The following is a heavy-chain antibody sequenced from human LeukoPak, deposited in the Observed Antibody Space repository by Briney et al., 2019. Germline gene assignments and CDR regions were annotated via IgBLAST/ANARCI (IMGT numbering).Heavy chain of an antibody. Sequence: SETLPLTYGVSGGSISSYYWSWIRQPPGKGLEWIGYIYYSGSTNYNPSLKSRVTISVDTSKNQFSLKLNSVTAADTAVYYCARGPSGSYYGMDVWGQGTTVTVSS. CDR3: ARGPSGSYYGMDV. CDR1: GGSISSYY. CDR2: IYYSGST. D-gene: IGHD1-26*01. J-gene: IGHJ6*02. V-gene: IGHV4-59*01.